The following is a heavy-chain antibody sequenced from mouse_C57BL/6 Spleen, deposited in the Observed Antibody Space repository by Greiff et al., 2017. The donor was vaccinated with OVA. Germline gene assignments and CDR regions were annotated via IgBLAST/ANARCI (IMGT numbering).Heavy chain of an antibody. Sequence: QVTLKESGPGILQSSQTLSLTCSFSGFSLSTSGMGVSWIRQPSGKGLEWLAHIYWDDDKRHNPSLKSRTTISKDTSRNQVFLKITSVDTADTATYYCARFPYSNYVHYAMDYWGQGTSVTVSS. V-gene: IGHV8-12*01. CDR3: ARFPYSNYVHYAMDY. CDR2: IYWDDDK. CDR1: GFSLSTSGMG. J-gene: IGHJ4*01. D-gene: IGHD2-5*01.